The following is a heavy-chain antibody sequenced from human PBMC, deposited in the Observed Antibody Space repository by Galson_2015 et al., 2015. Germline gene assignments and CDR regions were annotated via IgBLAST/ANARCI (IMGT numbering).Heavy chain of an antibody. CDR2: ISSSGSTI. Sequence: SLRLSCAASGFTFSSYEMNWVRQAPGKGLEWVSYISSSGSTIYYTDSVKGRFTISRDNAKNSLYLQMNSLRAEDTAVYHCASPREWRGDYWGQGTLVTVSS. V-gene: IGHV3-48*03. J-gene: IGHJ4*02. D-gene: IGHD3-3*01. CDR1: GFTFSSYE. CDR3: ASPREWRGDY.